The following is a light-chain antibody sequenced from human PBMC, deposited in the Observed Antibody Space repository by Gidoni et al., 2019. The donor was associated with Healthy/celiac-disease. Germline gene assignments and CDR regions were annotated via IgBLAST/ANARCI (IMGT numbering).Light chain of an antibody. V-gene: IGKV1-39*01. J-gene: IGKJ1*01. CDR3: QQSYSTPWT. Sequence: DIQMTQSPSSLSASVGDRVTITCRASQSISSYLNWYQQKPGKAPKRLIYAASSLQSGVPSRFSGSGSGTDFTLTISSLQPEDVATYYCQQSYSTPWTFGQXTKVEIK. CDR1: QSISSY. CDR2: AAS.